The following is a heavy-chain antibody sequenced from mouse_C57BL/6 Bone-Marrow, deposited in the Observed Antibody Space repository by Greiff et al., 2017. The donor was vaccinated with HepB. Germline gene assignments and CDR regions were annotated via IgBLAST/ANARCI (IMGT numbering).Heavy chain of an antibody. D-gene: IGHD3-1*01. V-gene: IGHV1-67*01. CDR1: GYTFTDYA. CDR3: AREGMGLPFAY. Sequence: VQLQQSGPELVRPGVSVKISCKGSGYTFTDYAMHWVKQSHAKSLEWIGVISTYYGDASYNQKFKDKATMTVDKSSSTAYMQLNSLTSEDSAVYFCAREGMGLPFAYWGQGTLVTVSA. J-gene: IGHJ3*01. CDR2: ISTYYGDA.